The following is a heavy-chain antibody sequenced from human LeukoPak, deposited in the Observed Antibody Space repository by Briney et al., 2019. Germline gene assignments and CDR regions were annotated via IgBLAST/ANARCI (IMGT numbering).Heavy chain of an antibody. D-gene: IGHD3-10*01. V-gene: IGHV3-30-3*01. Sequence: PGGSLRLSCAASGFTFSSYAMHWVRQAPGKGLEWVAVISYDGSNKYYADSVKGRFTISRDNSKNTLYLQMNSLRAEDTAVYYCARGIVYYYGSGSYSLDYWGQGTLVTVSS. CDR2: ISYDGSNK. CDR3: ARGIVYYYGSGSYSLDY. J-gene: IGHJ4*02. CDR1: GFTFSSYA.